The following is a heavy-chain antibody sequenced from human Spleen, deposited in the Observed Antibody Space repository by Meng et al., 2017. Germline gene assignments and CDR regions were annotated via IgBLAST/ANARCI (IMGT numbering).Heavy chain of an antibody. D-gene: IGHD3-22*01. J-gene: IGHJ5*02. V-gene: IGHV4-30-4*01. CDR2: IYYSGST. CDR1: GGSIRSGDYY. Sequence: QVQLQESGPGLVKPSQTLSLTCTVSGGSIRSGDYYWSWIRQPPGKGLEWIGDIYYSGSTFYSPSLKSRVTISVDTSKNQFSLKLKSVTAADTAVYYCARDGSGYGRFDPWGQGTLVTVSS. CDR3: ARDGSGYGRFDP.